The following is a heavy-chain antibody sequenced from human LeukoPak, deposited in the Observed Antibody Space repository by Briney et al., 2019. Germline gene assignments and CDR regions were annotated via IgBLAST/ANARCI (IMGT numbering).Heavy chain of an antibody. J-gene: IGHJ3*02. CDR2: INPNSGGT. Sequence: ASVKVSCKASGYTFTGYYIHWVRQAPGQGLEWMGWINPNSGGTNYAQKFQGRVTMTRDTSISTDYMELSRLRSDDTAVYYCARGTSSSNAFDIWGQGTMVTVSS. V-gene: IGHV1-2*02. CDR1: GYTFTGYY. CDR3: ARGTSSSNAFDI. D-gene: IGHD6-6*01.